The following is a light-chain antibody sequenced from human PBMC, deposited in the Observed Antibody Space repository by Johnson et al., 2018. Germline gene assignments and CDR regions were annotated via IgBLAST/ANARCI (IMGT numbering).Light chain of an antibody. CDR2: ENN. CDR1: SSNIGNNY. V-gene: IGLV1-51*02. J-gene: IGLJ1*01. CDR3: GTWDSSLSAGNV. Sequence: QSVLTQPPSVSAAPGQKVTISCSGSSSNIGNNYVSWYQQLPGTAPKLLIYENNKRPSGIPDRFSGSKSGTSATLGITVLQTGDEADYYCGTWDSSLSAGNVVGTGTKVTVL.